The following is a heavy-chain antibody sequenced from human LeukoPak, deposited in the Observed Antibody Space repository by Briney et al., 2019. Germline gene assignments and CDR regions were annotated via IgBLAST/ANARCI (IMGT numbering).Heavy chain of an antibody. CDR3: ARGGDYVWGSYRNRKTYFDY. V-gene: IGHV4-34*01. CDR1: GGSFSGCY. CDR2: INHSGST. D-gene: IGHD3-16*02. J-gene: IGHJ4*02. Sequence: SETLSLTCAVYGGSFSGCYWSWIRQPPGKGLEWIGEINHSGSTNYNPSLKSRVTISVDTSKNQFSLKLSSVTAADTAVYYCARGGDYVWGSYRNRKTYFDYWGQGTLVTVSS.